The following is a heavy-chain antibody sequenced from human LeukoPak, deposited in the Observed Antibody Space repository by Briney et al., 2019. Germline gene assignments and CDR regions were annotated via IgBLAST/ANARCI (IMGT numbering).Heavy chain of an antibody. CDR3: ARGISGYVDV. J-gene: IGHJ6*02. CDR1: GDSFSSNIAA. V-gene: IGHV6-1*01. D-gene: IGHD3-9*01. CDR2: TFYRSKWYN. Sequence: SQTLSLTCAISGDSFSSNIAAWHWIRQSPSRGLEWLGRTFYRSKWYNEYAVSVKGRITLNPDTSKNQFSVQLSSVTPEDTAVYYCARGISGYVDVWGQGTTVIVSS.